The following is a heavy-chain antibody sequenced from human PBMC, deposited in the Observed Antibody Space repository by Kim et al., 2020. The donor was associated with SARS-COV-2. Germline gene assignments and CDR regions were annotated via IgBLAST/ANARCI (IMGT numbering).Heavy chain of an antibody. V-gene: IGHV1-18*01. CDR3: ARDPNRRFDF. J-gene: IGHJ4*02. Sequence: YPQHHQGRVTMSTDTSTTTAFMELMNLRPDDTAVYYCARDPNRRFDFWGQGTLVTVSS.